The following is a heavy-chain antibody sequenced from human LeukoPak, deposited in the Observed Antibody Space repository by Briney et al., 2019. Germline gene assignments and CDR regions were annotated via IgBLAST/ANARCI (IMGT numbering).Heavy chain of an antibody. D-gene: IGHD5-24*01. J-gene: IGHJ4*02. V-gene: IGHV3-30-3*01. CDR2: ISYDGSNK. CDR1: GFTFSSYA. Sequence: GGSLRLSCAASGFTFSSYAMHWVRQAPGKGLEWVAVISYDGSNKYYADSVKGRFTISRDNSKNTLYLQMNSLRAEDTAVYYCARDVEIDYWGQGTLVTVSS. CDR3: ARDVEIDY.